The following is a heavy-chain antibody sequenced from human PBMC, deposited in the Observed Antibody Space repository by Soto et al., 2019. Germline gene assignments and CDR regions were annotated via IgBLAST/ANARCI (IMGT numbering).Heavy chain of an antibody. CDR3: ARVSAAGTRWFDS. CDR2: IDYRERT. J-gene: IGHJ5*01. Sequence: QVLLQESGPGLVKPSQTLSLTCTVSGASIDSGGFFWSWIRQLTGKGLEWIGYIDYRERTFYNPSLKRRAHISKDTSKSQFSLKVDSVTAADTAVFFCARVSAAGTRWFDSWGQGTLVTVSS. V-gene: IGHV4-31*03. CDR1: GASIDSGGFF. D-gene: IGHD6-13*01.